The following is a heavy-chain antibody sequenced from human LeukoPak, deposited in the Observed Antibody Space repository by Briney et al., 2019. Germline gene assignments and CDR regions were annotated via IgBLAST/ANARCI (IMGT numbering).Heavy chain of an antibody. D-gene: IGHD2-2*01. Sequence: GGSLRRSCAASGLTLSQVWMSWVRQAPGKGLEWVGRIKSKADGGTTDYAAPVRGRFTISRDDSKNTLFLHMNSLKTEDTAVYYCTEFNTRDAFEIWGRGTMVTVSS. J-gene: IGHJ3*02. V-gene: IGHV3-15*01. CDR1: GLTLSQVW. CDR3: TEFNTRDAFEI. CDR2: IKSKADGGTT.